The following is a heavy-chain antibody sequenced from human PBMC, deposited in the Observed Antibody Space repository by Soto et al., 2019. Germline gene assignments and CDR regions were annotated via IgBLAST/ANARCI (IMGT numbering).Heavy chain of an antibody. CDR1: GGSISSVGYS. J-gene: IGHJ5*02. D-gene: IGHD2-2*01. Sequence: HLQLQESGPGLVKPSQTLALTCSVSGGSISSVGYSWRWIRQPPGKGLEWIGYTYHSASTYYHPSLKSRVTISVDRSKNQFSLKLSSVTAADTAVYYGARVPDRWGQGTMVTVSS. CDR2: TYHSAST. V-gene: IGHV4-30-2*01. CDR3: ARVPDR.